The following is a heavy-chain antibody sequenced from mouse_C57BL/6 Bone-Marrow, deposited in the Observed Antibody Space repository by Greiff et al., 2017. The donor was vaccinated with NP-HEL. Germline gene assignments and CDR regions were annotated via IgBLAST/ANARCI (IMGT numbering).Heavy chain of an antibody. CDR1: GFSLTSYG. V-gene: IGHV2-2*01. CDR3: ARKREGYDYDEGFAY. Sequence: VQLQQSGPGLVQPSQSLSITCTVSGFSLTSYGVHWVRQSPGKGLEWLGVIWSGGSTDYNAAFISRLSISKDNSKSQVFFKMNSLQADDTAIYYCARKREGYDYDEGFAYWGQGTLVTVSA. D-gene: IGHD2-4*01. CDR2: IWSGGST. J-gene: IGHJ3*01.